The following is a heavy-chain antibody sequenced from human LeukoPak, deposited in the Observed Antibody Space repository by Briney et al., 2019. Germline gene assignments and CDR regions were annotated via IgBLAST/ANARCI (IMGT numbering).Heavy chain of an antibody. V-gene: IGHV3-23*01. J-gene: IGHJ6*03. CDR3: VKDATMIVVVKYYYMDV. D-gene: IGHD3-22*01. CDR1: GFTFSSYA. CDR2: ISGSGGST. Sequence: GGSLRLSCAASGFTFSSYAMSWVRQAPGKGLEWVSAISGSGGSTHYADSVKGRLTISRDNSKNTLYLQMNSLRAEDTAVYYCVKDATMIVVVKYYYMDVWGKGTTVTVSS.